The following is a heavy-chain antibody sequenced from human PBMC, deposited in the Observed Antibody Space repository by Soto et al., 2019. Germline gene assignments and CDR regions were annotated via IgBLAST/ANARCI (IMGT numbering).Heavy chain of an antibody. CDR2: IYYSGST. D-gene: IGHD3-10*01. V-gene: IGHV4-39*07. CDR3: AREIWFGELSYGMDV. CDR1: GGSISSSSYY. Sequence: NPSETLSLTCSVSGGSISSSSYYWGWIRQPPGKGLEWIGSIYYSGSTYYNPSLKSRVTISVDTSKNQFSLKLSSVTAADTAVYYCAREIWFGELSYGMDVWGQGTTVTVSS. J-gene: IGHJ6*02.